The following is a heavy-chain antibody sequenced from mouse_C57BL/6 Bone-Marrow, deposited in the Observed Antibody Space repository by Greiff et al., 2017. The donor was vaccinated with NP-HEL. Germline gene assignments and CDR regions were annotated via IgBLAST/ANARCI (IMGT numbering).Heavy chain of an antibody. Sequence: EVQRVESEGGLVQPGSSMKLSCTASGFTFSDYYMAWVRQVPEKGLEWVANINHDGSSTYYLASLKSRFIISRDNAKNILYLQMSSLKSEDTATYYSAGDMGLRVGFDYWGQGTTLTVSS. CDR3: AGDMGLRVGFDY. J-gene: IGHJ2*01. V-gene: IGHV5-16*01. CDR1: GFTFSDYY. D-gene: IGHD2-4*01. CDR2: INHDGSST.